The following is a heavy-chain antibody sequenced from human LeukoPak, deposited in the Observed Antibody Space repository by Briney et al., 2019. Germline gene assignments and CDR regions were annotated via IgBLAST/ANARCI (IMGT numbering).Heavy chain of an antibody. CDR3: ARARASDAFDI. CDR2: TYPDNGGT. V-gene: IGHV1-2*02. CDR1: GYTFTADF. J-gene: IGHJ3*02. Sequence: ASVKVSCKASGYTFTADFIHWVRQAPGQGLEWMGWTYPDNGGTHYVQKFQGRVTMTRDTSITTAYMELSRLRSGDTAVYYCARARASDAFDIWGQGTMVTVSS.